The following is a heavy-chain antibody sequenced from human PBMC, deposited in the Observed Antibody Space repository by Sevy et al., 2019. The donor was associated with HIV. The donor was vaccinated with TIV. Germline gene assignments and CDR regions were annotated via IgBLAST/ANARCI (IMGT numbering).Heavy chain of an antibody. D-gene: IGHD3-3*01. V-gene: IGHV1-69*13. CDR2: IIPIFGTA. J-gene: IGHJ5*02. Sequence: ASVKVSCKASGGTFSSYAISWVRQAPGQGLEWMGGIIPIFGTANYAQKFQGRVTITADESTSTAYIELSSLRSEDTAVYYCARDGQLRFLDWLSPSHNWFDPWGQGTLVTVSS. CDR3: ARDGQLRFLDWLSPSHNWFDP. CDR1: GGTFSSYA.